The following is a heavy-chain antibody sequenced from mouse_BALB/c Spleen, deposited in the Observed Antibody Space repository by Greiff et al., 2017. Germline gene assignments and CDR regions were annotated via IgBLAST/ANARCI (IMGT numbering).Heavy chain of an antibody. Sequence: QVQLQQSGPELVKPGASVRISCKASGYTFTSYYIHWVKQRPGQGLEWIGWIYPGNVNTKYNEKFKGKATLTADKSSSTAYMQLSSLTSEDSAVYFCARSGRYDPYWYFDVWGAGTTVTVSS. J-gene: IGHJ1*01. CDR1: GYTFTSYY. CDR3: ARSGRYDPYWYFDV. D-gene: IGHD2-14*01. V-gene: IGHV1S56*01. CDR2: IYPGNVNT.